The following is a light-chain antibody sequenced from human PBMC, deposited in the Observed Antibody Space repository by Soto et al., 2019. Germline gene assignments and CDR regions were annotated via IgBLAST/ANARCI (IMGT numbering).Light chain of an antibody. V-gene: IGKV1-8*01. CDR3: QQFIDGWT. CDR1: QGISSY. CDR2: DAS. Sequence: SRVTQSPSSFSASTGSRFTITCRASQGISSYLAWYQQKPGKAPNLLIYDASTLESGVPSRFRGSGSETEFTLTISGLKPDDFATYYCQQFIDGWTFGQGTKVDIK. J-gene: IGKJ1*01.